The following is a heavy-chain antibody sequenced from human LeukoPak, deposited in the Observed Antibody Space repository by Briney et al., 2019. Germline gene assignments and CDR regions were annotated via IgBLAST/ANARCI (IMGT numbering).Heavy chain of an antibody. CDR2: ISGSGGST. V-gene: IGHV3-23*01. CDR3: AKDLLELRPGAFDI. CDR1: GFTVSGNY. J-gene: IGHJ3*02. Sequence: PGGSLRLSCVASGFTVSGNYMSWVRQAPGNGLEWVSAISGSGGSTYYADSVKGRFTISRDNSKNTLYLQMNSLRAEDTAVYYCAKDLLELRPGAFDIWGQGTMVTVSS. D-gene: IGHD1-7*01.